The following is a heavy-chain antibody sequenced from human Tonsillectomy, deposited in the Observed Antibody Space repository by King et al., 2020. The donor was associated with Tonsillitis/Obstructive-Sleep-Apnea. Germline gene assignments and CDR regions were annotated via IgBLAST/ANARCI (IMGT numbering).Heavy chain of an antibody. V-gene: IGHV4-34*01. Sequence: VQLQQWGAGLLKPSETLSLTCAVYGGSFSGYYWSWIRQPPGKGLEWIGEINHSGSTNYNPSLKGRVTISVETSKNQCSLKLSSVTAADAAVYYCAGGDIVVVPAAYYYYYYMDVWSKGTTVTVSS. D-gene: IGHD2-2*01. CDR2: INHSGST. J-gene: IGHJ6*03. CDR1: GGSFSGYY. CDR3: AGGDIVVVPAAYYYYYYMDV.